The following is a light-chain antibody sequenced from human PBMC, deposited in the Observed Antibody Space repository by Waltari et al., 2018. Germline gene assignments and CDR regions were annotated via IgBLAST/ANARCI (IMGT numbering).Light chain of an antibody. Sequence: QSALTQPASVSGSPGESITISCTGTSTDIGGYVYVSWYQQHPDKAPKLIIYEVNSRPSGVSARFSGSRSGNTASLTISGLQAEDAADYYCSSYTSSDTLVLGTGTKVIVL. J-gene: IGLJ1*01. CDR1: STDIGGYVY. CDR2: EVN. CDR3: SSYTSSDTLV. V-gene: IGLV2-14*01.